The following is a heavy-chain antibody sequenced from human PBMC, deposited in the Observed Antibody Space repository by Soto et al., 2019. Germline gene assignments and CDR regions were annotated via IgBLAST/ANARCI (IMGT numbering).Heavy chain of an antibody. CDR3: ARDSDYIIAY. CDR2: VHTYNGNT. J-gene: IGHJ4*02. CDR1: GYTFTSYG. V-gene: IGHV1-18*01. Sequence: ASVKVSCKASGYTFTSYGISWVRPAPGQGLEWVGCVHTYNGNTNFAQKLQGRVTLTTDTSKSTAYMELRSLRSDDTAVYYCARDSDYIIAYLGQGTLVTVSS. D-gene: IGHD4-17*01.